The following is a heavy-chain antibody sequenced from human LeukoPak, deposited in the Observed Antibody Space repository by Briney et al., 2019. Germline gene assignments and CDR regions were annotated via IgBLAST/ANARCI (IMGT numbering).Heavy chain of an antibody. V-gene: IGHV3-74*01. D-gene: IGHD6-13*01. CDR3: ARAGAAGFPAGGGFFVGRAAIDY. CDR2: INSDGINT. Sequence: QPGGSLRLSCAASGFTFSNYWMHWVRQAPGKGLVWVSRINSDGINTSYADSVKGRFTISRDNAKNSLYLQMNSLRAEDTAVYYCARAGAAGFPAGGGFFVGRAAIDYWGQGTLVTVSS. J-gene: IGHJ4*02. CDR1: GFTFSNYW.